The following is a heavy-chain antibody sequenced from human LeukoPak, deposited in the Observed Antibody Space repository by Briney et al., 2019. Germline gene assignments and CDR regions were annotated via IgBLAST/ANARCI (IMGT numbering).Heavy chain of an antibody. J-gene: IGHJ4*02. CDR1: GFTFSSYS. CDR2: IKQDGSEK. Sequence: PGGSLRLSCAASGFTFSSYSMNWVRQAPGKGLEWVANIKQDGSEKYYVDSVRGRFTISRDNAHNSLYLQMNSLRAEDTAVYFCARDRGSGWFPYWGQGTLVTVSS. CDR3: ARDRGSGWFPY. V-gene: IGHV3-7*04. D-gene: IGHD6-19*01.